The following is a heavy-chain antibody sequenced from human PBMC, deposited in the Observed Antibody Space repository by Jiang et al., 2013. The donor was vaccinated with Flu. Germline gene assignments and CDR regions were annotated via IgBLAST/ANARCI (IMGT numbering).Heavy chain of an antibody. CDR1: GYTFTGYY. CDR3: ARIYSSSSPELDY. J-gene: IGHJ4*02. Sequence: GAEVKKPGASVKVSCKASGYTFTGYYMHWVRQAPGQGLEWIGRINPNSGGTDYAQNFQGRVTMTRDTSITTAYMELSRLRSDDTAVYYCARIYSSSSPELDYWGQGTLVTVSS. D-gene: IGHD6-6*01. CDR2: INPNSGGT. V-gene: IGHV1-2*06.